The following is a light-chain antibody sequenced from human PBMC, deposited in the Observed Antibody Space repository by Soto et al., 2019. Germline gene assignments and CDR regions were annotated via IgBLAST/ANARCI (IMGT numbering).Light chain of an antibody. V-gene: IGKV1-33*01. CDR1: QDISNY. CDR2: DAS. Sequence: DIQMAQSPSSVSASVGERVTITCQASQDISNYLNWYQQKLGKAPKLLIYDASNLETGVPSRFSGSGSGTDFTFTISSLQPEDIATYYCQQYSHLITFGQGTRLEIK. J-gene: IGKJ5*01. CDR3: QQYSHLIT.